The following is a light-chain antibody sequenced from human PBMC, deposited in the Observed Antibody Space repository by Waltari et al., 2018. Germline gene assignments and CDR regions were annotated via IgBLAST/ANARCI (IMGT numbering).Light chain of an antibody. CDR1: SSDVGNYNF. CDR3: CSYTDSTTLV. J-gene: IGLJ2*01. Sequence: QSALTQPASVSGSPGQSITISCTGTSSDVGNYNFVSWYQHHPGKAPRLMIYEETKRLPGVSNRFSGSKSANTASLTISGLQAEDEADYYCCSYTDSTTLVFGGGTGLTVL. V-gene: IGLV2-23*01. CDR2: EET.